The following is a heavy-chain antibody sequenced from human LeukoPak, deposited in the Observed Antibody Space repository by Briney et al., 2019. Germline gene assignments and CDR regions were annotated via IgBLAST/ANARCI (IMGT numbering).Heavy chain of an antibody. D-gene: IGHD3-10*01. Sequence: GESLKISRKGSKYSFTSYWNCWGCQVPGKGLECMGIISPGDSDTRYSPSFQGQVTISADKSISTAYLQWSSLKASDTAMYYCARLRGESNYYGSGSDSWFDPWGQGTLVTVSS. V-gene: IGHV5-51*01. CDR2: ISPGDSDT. CDR3: ARLRGESNYYGSGSDSWFDP. CDR1: KYSFTSYW. J-gene: IGHJ5*02.